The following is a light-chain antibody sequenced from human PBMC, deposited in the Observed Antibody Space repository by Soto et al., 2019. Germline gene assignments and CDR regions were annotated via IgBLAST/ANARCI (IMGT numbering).Light chain of an antibody. Sequence: EIVLTQSPGTLSLSPGERATLSCRASQSVSTSSLAWYQQKPGQAPRLLIYGASSRATGIPDRVSGSGSGADFTLSISRLEPEDFAMYYCQHYGSSPYTFGQGTKLAIK. CDR3: QHYGSSPYT. CDR2: GAS. V-gene: IGKV3-20*01. CDR1: QSVSTSS. J-gene: IGKJ2*01.